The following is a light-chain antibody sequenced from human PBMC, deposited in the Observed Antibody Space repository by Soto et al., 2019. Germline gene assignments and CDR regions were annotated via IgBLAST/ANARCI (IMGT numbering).Light chain of an antibody. Sequence: EIVLTQSPATLSLSPGERATLSCRASQSVSSYLAWYQQKPGQAPRLLIYDSSNRATGIPARFSGSGSGTDXXXTXXSXEPEXFAVXXXXXRSNWPPYTFGQGTKLEIK. J-gene: IGKJ2*01. CDR1: QSVSSY. V-gene: IGKV3-11*01. CDR3: XXRSNWPPYT. CDR2: DSS.